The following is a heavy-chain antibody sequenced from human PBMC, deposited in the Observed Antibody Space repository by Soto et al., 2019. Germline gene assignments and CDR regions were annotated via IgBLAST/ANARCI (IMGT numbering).Heavy chain of an antibody. CDR2: IGGNGVTT. D-gene: IGHD2-15*01. CDR1: GFSIGSSA. Sequence: EVQLLESGGGLVQPGGSLRLSCAASGFSIGSSAWSWVRQAPGKGLDWVSTIGGNGVTTFYADSVKGRFTISRDISRNTVFLQMSSLRAEDTALYYCAKSARYCSGGGGFYYFDYGGQGTLVTVSS. CDR3: AKSARYCSGGGGFYYFDY. J-gene: IGHJ4*02. V-gene: IGHV3-23*01.